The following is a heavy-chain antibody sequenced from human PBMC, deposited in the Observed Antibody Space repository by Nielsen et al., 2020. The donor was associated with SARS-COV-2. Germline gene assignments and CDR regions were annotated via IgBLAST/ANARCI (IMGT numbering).Heavy chain of an antibody. CDR3: ARAWGDCSGGSCYSGDYYYYGMDV. D-gene: IGHD2-15*01. J-gene: IGHJ6*02. CDR2: IYYSGST. V-gene: IGHV4-59*01. Sequence: SETLSLTCTVSGGSISSYYWSWIRQPAGKGLEWIGYIYYSGSTNYNPSLKSRVTISVDTSKNQFSLKLSSVTAADTAVYYCARAWGDCSGGSCYSGDYYYYGMDVWGQGTTVTVSS. CDR1: GGSISSYY.